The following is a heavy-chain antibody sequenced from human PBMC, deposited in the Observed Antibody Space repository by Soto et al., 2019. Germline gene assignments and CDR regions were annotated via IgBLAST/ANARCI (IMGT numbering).Heavy chain of an antibody. D-gene: IGHD6-13*01. CDR2: ILHSGRS. CDR3: VASLAASGLNWLDP. J-gene: IGHJ5*02. V-gene: IGHV4-61*01. Sequence: PSETLSLTCPVSGGSVSSATYFWSWVRQPPGGGLEWIVYILHSGRSMYNPSLKSRVTMSVDASKTQFSLRLTSMTAADTAVYYCVASLAASGLNWLDPWGRG. CDR1: GGSVSSATYF.